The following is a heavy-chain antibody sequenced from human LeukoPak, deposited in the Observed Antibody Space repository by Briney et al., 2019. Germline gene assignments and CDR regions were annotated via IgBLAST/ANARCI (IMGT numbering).Heavy chain of an antibody. CDR3: ARSTTVTTFMIDP. J-gene: IGHJ5*02. CDR2: ISGSGGST. CDR1: GFTFSSYG. V-gene: IGHV3-23*01. D-gene: IGHD4-17*01. Sequence: GGSLRLSCAASGFTFSSYGMSWVRQAPGKGLEWVSAISGSGGSTYYADSVKGRFTISRDNSKNTLYLQMNSLRAEDTAVYYCARSTTVTTFMIDPWGQGTLVTVSS.